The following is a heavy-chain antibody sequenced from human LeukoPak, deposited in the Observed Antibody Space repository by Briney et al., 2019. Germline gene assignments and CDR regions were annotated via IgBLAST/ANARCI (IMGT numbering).Heavy chain of an antibody. CDR3: AKDDSGYSSSYYFDY. D-gene: IGHD6-6*01. V-gene: IGHV3-23*01. J-gene: IGHJ4*02. Sequence: GGSLRLSCEASGFNFGAYAMTWVRQAPGKGLEWVSAISGSGGSTYYADSVKGRFTISRDNSKNTLYLQMNSLRAEDTAVYYCAKDDSGYSSSYYFDYWGQGTLVTVSS. CDR2: ISGSGGST. CDR1: GFNFGAYA.